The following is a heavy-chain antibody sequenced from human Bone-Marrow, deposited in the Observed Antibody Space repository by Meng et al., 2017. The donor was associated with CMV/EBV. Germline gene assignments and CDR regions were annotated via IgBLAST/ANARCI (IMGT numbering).Heavy chain of an antibody. D-gene: IGHD6-6*01. Sequence: SVKVSCKASGGTFSSYAISWVRQAPGQGLEWMGGIIPIFGTANYAQKFQGRVTITTDESTSTAYMELSSLRSEDTAVYYCARRREYSSAEDYWGQGNLVNVDS. J-gene: IGHJ4*02. CDR1: GGTFSSYA. V-gene: IGHV1-69*05. CDR2: IIPIFGTA. CDR3: ARRREYSSAEDY.